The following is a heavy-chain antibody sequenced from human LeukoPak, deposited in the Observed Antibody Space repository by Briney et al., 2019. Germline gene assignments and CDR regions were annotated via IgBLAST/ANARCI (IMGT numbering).Heavy chain of an antibody. CDR3: ARDGQGLLWFGEFDNWFDP. V-gene: IGHV1-8*01. D-gene: IGHD3-10*01. CDR2: MNPNSGNT. Sequence: ASVKVSCKASGYTFTTYDINWVRQATGQGLEWMGWMNPNSGNTDYAQKLQGRVTMTTDTSTSTAYMELRSLRSDDTAVYYCARDGQGLLWFGEFDNWFDPWGQGTLVTVSS. J-gene: IGHJ5*02. CDR1: GYTFTTYD.